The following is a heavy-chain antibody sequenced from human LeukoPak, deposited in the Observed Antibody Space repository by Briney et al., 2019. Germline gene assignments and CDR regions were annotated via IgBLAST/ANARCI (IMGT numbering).Heavy chain of an antibody. CDR1: GFTPSNSA. D-gene: IGHD4-17*01. J-gene: IGHJ3*02. V-gene: IGHV3-23*01. CDR2: ISNSCGIS. Sequence: GGSLRLSCAASGFTPSNSAMTWVRQVPGKGREWVSSISNSCGISYYADFVKGRLAIARDNSKDTLYLQMNGLRAEDTARYYCAKVKGKDGLRDSYDTWGQGTMVTVSS. CDR3: AKVKGKDGLRDSYDT.